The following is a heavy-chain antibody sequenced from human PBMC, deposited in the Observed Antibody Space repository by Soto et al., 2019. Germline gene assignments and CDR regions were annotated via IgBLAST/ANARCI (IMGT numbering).Heavy chain of an antibody. Sequence: LSLTCTVSGGSISSGDYYWSWIRQPPGKGLEWIGYIYYSGSTYYNPSLKSRVTISVDTSKNQFSLKLSSVTAADTAVYYCARANILTGFDYWGQGTLVTVSS. J-gene: IGHJ4*02. D-gene: IGHD3-9*01. CDR3: ARANILTGFDY. V-gene: IGHV4-30-4*01. CDR1: GGSISSGDYY. CDR2: IYYSGST.